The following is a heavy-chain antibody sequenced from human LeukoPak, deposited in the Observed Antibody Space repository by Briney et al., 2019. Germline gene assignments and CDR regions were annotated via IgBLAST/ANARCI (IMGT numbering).Heavy chain of an antibody. V-gene: IGHV1-2*02. J-gene: IGHJ3*02. Sequence: ASVKVSCKASGYTFTGYYMHWVRQAPGQGLEWMGWINPNSGGTNYAQKFQGRVTMTRDTSISTAYMELSRPRSDDTAVYYCARGEWELLRAFDIWGQGTMVTVSS. CDR3: ARGEWELLRAFDI. CDR2: INPNSGGT. CDR1: GYTFTGYY. D-gene: IGHD1-26*01.